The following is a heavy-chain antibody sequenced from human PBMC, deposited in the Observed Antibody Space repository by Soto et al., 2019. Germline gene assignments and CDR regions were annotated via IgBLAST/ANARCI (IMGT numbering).Heavy chain of an antibody. D-gene: IGHD2-8*01. Sequence: QVQLQESGPGLVKPSQTLSLTCTVSGGSISSGGYYWSWIRQHPGKGLEWIGYIYYTGSTYYNPSLKSRVTISVDTSKNQFSLKLSSVTAADTAVYYCARAGYCTNGVCYSNPGWFDPWGQGTLVTVSS. J-gene: IGHJ5*02. CDR1: GGSISSGGYY. CDR3: ARAGYCTNGVCYSNPGWFDP. CDR2: IYYTGST. V-gene: IGHV4-31*03.